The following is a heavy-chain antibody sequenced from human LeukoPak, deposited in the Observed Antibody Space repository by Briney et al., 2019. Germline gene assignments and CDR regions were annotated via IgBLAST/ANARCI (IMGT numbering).Heavy chain of an antibody. CDR2: ISSSSSYI. J-gene: IGHJ3*02. CDR1: GFTFSSYS. D-gene: IGHD5-12*01. V-gene: IGHV3-21*01. Sequence: GGSLRLSCAASGFTFSSYSMNWVRQAPGKGLEWVSSISSSSSYIYYADSVKGRFTISRDNAKNSLYLQMNSLRAEDTAVYYCAREPEVALLAFDIWGQGTMVTVSS. CDR3: AREPEVALLAFDI.